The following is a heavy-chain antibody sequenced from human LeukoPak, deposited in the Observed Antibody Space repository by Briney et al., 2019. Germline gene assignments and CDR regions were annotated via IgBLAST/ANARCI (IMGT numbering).Heavy chain of an antibody. CDR1: GYTFTSYY. V-gene: IGHV3-30*16. J-gene: IGHJ4*02. CDR3: AKDQEDY. Sequence: GASVKVSCKASGYTFTSYYMHWVRQAPGQGLEWVAVISYDGSNKYYADSVKGRFTISRDNSKNTLYLQMNSLRAEDTAVYYCAKDQEDYWGQGTLVTVSS. CDR2: ISYDGSNK.